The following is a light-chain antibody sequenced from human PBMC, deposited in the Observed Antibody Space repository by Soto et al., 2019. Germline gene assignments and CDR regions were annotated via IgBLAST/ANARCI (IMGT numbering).Light chain of an antibody. CDR1: QSVSSN. Sequence: EVVMTQSPATLSVSPGERATLSCIASQSVSSNFLAWYQEKPGQAPRLLIYGASNRATGIPDRFSGSGSGTDFTLTISSLQSEDFAVYYCQQYNNWPRTFGQGTKVDIK. J-gene: IGKJ1*01. V-gene: IGKV3D-15*01. CDR2: GAS. CDR3: QQYNNWPRT.